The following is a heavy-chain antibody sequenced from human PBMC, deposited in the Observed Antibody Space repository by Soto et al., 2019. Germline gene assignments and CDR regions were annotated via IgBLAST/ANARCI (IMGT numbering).Heavy chain of an antibody. CDR2: IIPIFGTA. CDR3: AYYYDSSGYYYYYGMDV. V-gene: IGHV1-69*13. J-gene: IGHJ6*02. D-gene: IGHD3-22*01. Sequence: AVKVSCKASGGTFSSYSISWVRQAPGQGLEWMGGIIPIFGTANYAQKFQGRVTITADESTSTAYMELSSLRSEDTAVYYCAYYYDSSGYYYYYGMDVWGQGTTVTVSS. CDR1: GGTFSSYS.